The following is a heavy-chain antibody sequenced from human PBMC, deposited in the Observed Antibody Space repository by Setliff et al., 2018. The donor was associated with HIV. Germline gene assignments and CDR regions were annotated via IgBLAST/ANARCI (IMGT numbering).Heavy chain of an antibody. V-gene: IGHV3-11*03. CDR2: IRSGSGST. CDR3: AIDSGSFGAFDI. D-gene: IGHD3-10*01. J-gene: IGHJ3*02. Sequence: GGSLRLSCAVSGLSLSDSYMSWIRQIPGKGLEWIAYIRSGSGSTTYADSVKGRFTVSKDNAKNSLYLQMNSLRAEDTAVYYCAIDSGSFGAFDIWGQGTMVTVSS. CDR1: GLSLSDSY.